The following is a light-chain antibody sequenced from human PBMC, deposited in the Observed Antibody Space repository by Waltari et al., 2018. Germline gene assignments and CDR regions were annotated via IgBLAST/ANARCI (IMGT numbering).Light chain of an antibody. CDR1: QSVTSSY. Sequence: EIVLTQSPGTLSLSPGERATLSCRASQSVTSSYLAWYQQKPGQAPRLLIYGASSGAAGLPDRFSGSGSGTDFTLTISRVEPEDFAVYYCQQYGSSPGTFGQGTKVEIK. V-gene: IGKV3-20*01. J-gene: IGKJ1*01. CDR2: GAS. CDR3: QQYGSSPGT.